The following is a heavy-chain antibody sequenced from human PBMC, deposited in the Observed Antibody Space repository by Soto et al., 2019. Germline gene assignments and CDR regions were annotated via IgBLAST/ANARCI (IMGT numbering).Heavy chain of an antibody. Sequence: SETLSLTCAVSGYSISSSNWWGWIRQPPGKGLEWIGYIYYSGSTYYNPSLKSRVTMSVDTSKNQFSLKLSSVTAADTAVYYCARHVPEIFWSGPFDYWGQGTLLTVSS. CDR1: GYSISSSNW. CDR2: IYYSGST. CDR3: ARHVPEIFWSGPFDY. D-gene: IGHD3-3*01. V-gene: IGHV4-28*01. J-gene: IGHJ4*02.